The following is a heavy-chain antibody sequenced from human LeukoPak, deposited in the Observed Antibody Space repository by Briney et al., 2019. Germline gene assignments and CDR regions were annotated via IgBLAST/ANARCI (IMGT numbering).Heavy chain of an antibody. V-gene: IGHV3-30-3*01. CDR3: DPHDSAFQF. J-gene: IGHJ4*02. CDR2: ISSDGSNK. Sequence: PGGSLRLSCAASGFTFSRYGMHRVRQAQGKGLEWVAFISSDGSNKYYGDSVKGRFTISRDNSKNTLYLQINSPRDEDTAVYHCDPHDSAFQFWGQGTLVTVSS. CDR1: GFTFSRYG. D-gene: IGHD5-18*01.